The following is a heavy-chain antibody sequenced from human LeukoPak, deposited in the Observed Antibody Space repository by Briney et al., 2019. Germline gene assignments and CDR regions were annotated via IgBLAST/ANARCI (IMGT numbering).Heavy chain of an antibody. CDR1: GGSFSGYY. J-gene: IGHJ3*02. D-gene: IGHD6-13*01. Sequence: SETLSLTCAVYGGSFSGYYWSWIRQPPGKGLEWIGSIYYSGSTYYNPSLKSRVTISVDTSKNQLSLKLSSVTAADTAVYYCARAAAGTLEAFDIWGQGTMVTVSS. CDR2: IYYSGST. V-gene: IGHV4-34*01. CDR3: ARAAAGTLEAFDI.